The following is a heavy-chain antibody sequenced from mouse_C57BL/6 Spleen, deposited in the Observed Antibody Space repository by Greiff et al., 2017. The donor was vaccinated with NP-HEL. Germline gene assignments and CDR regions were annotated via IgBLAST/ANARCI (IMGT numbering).Heavy chain of an antibody. J-gene: IGHJ1*03. CDR1: GYTFTSYW. V-gene: IGHV1-5*01. CDR3: TSAVVGGYWYFDV. Sequence: EVQLQQSGTVLARPGASVKMSCKTSGYTFTSYWMHWVKQRPGQGLEWIGAIYPGNSDTSYNQKFKGKAKLTAVTSASTAYMALSSLRKEDSAVYYCTSAVVGGYWYFDVWGTGTTVTVSS. CDR2: IYPGNSDT. D-gene: IGHD1-1*01.